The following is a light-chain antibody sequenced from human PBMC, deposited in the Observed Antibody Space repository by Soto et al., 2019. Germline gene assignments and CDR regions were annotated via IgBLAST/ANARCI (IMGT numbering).Light chain of an antibody. CDR1: LSIINS. CDR3: KQCYSRPRT. V-gene: IGKV1-39*01. Sequence: DIQLPQSPFPLSASVGHRATITGRASLSIINSLNWYPQEPGKAPNPLILTQSSMESGFLSRFRGSGSGTDFTLTIRSLQPEDFATYFCKQCYSRPRTFGQGTTVDIK. J-gene: IGKJ1*01. CDR2: TQS.